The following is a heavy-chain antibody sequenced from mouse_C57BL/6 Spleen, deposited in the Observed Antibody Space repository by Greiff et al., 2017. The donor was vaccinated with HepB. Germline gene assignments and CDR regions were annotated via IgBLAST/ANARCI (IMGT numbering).Heavy chain of an antibody. J-gene: IGHJ2*01. CDR3: ASWDYFDY. V-gene: IGHV1-26*01. Sequence: VQLQQSGPELVKPGASVKISCKASGYTFTDYYMNWVKQSPGKSLEWIGDINPNNGGTSYNQKFKGKATLTVDKSSSTAYMELRSLTSEDSAVYYCASWDYFDYWGQGTTLTVSS. CDR2: INPNNGGT. CDR1: GYTFTDYY.